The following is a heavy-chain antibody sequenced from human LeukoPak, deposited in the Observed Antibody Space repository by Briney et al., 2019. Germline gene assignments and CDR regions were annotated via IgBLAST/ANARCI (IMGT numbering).Heavy chain of an antibody. CDR3: AREGPDAFDI. CDR1: GGSISSYY. J-gene: IGHJ3*02. Sequence: SETLSLNCSVSGGSISSYYWSWIRQPPGKGLEWIGYIYYSGSTNYNPSLKSRVTISVDTSKNQFSLKLSSVTAADTAVYYCAREGPDAFDIWGQGTMVTVSS. CDR2: IYYSGST. V-gene: IGHV4-59*01.